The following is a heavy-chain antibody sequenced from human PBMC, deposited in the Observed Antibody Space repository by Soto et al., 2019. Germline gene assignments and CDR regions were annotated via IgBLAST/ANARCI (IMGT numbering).Heavy chain of an antibody. CDR3: ARISSGWPWDWFDP. J-gene: IGHJ5*02. D-gene: IGHD6-19*01. V-gene: IGHV1-3*01. CDR1: GYTFNSHG. Sequence: VHLVQSGAEVRKPGASVKVSCKASGYTFNSHGMHWVRQAPGQRLEWMGWINAGNGNTKYSQKFQDRVSITRDNFASTAYMELSSLRSEDTAVYYCARISSGWPWDWFDPWGQGTLVTVSS. CDR2: INAGNGNT.